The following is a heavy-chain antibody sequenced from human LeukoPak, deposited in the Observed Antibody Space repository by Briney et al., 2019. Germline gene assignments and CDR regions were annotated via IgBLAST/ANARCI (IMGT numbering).Heavy chain of an antibody. CDR2: INPSGGST. V-gene: IGHV1-46*01. D-gene: IGHD6-6*01. CDR1: GYTFTSYY. Sequence: GASVKVSCKASGYTFTSYYMHWVRQAPGQGLEWMGIINPSGGSTSYAQKFQGRVTITADKSTSTAYMELSSLRSEDTAVYYCARTEYSSPGCFDYWGQGTLVTVSS. CDR3: ARTEYSSPGCFDY. J-gene: IGHJ4*02.